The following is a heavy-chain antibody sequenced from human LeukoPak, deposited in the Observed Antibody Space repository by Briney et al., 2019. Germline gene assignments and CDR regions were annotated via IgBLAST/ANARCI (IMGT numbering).Heavy chain of an antibody. CDR2: IYYSGST. CDR3: ARPQNSRSSWYDAFDI. J-gene: IGHJ3*02. Sequence: SQTLSLTCTVSGGSISNYWSWIRQPPGKGLEWIGYIYYSGSTNYNPSLKSRVTISVDTSKNQFSLKLSSVTAADTAVYYCARPQNSRSSWYDAFDIWGQGTMVTVSS. V-gene: IGHV4-59*08. CDR1: GGSISNY. D-gene: IGHD6-13*01.